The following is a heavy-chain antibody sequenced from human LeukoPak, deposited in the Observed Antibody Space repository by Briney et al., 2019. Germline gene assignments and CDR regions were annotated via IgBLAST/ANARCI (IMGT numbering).Heavy chain of an antibody. V-gene: IGHV3-11*01. CDR3: ATSDGLGGWFDPFDY. J-gene: IGHJ4*02. CDR2: ISSSGSTI. Sequence: PGGSLRLSCAASGFTVSSSYMSWVRQAPGKGLEWVSYISSSGSTIYYADSVKGRFTISRDNAKNSLYLQMNSLRAEDTAVYYCATSDGLGGWFDPFDYWGQGTLVTVSS. CDR1: GFTVSSSY. D-gene: IGHD6-19*01.